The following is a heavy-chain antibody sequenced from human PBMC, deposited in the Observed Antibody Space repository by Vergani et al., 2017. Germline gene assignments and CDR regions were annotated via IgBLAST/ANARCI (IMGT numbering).Heavy chain of an antibody. D-gene: IGHD3-22*01. V-gene: IGHV1-18*04. J-gene: IGHJ5*02. CDR1: GYTFTSYG. CDR3: ARVAYYDSSASYVGWFDP. CDR2: INAGNGNT. Sequence: QVQLVQSGAEVKKPGASVKVSCKASGYTFTSYGISWVRQAPGQGLEWMGWINAGNGNTKYSQKFQGRVTITRDTSASTAYMELSSLTSEDTAVYYCARVAYYDSSASYVGWFDPWGQGTLVTVSS.